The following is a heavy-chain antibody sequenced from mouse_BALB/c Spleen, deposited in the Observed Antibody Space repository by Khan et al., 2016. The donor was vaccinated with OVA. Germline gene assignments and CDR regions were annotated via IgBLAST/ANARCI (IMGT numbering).Heavy chain of an antibody. V-gene: IGHV9-3-1*01. Sequence: QIQLVQSGPELKKPGETVKISCKASGYTFTNYGMNWVKQAPGQGLKWMGWIDTYTGEPTYADDLRGRFAFSLETSASTAYLQINNLKNEDTAIYLDAGVAFYESRGKNAWFAYWGQGTLVTVSA. CDR2: IDTYTGEP. CDR1: GYTFTNYG. J-gene: IGHJ3*01. D-gene: IGHD2-12*01. CDR3: AGVAFYESRGKNAWFAY.